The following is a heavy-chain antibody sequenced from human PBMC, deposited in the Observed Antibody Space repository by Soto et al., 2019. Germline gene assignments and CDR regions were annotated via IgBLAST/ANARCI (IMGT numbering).Heavy chain of an antibody. J-gene: IGHJ4*02. Sequence: EVRLVESGGGLVKPGGSLRLSCAASGFTFGTYSMSWVRQAPGKGLEWLSSISSTSSYIYYADSVKGRFTISRDNAKSSVYLQMQSLRAEVTAVYYCAKEKDFYDFLIESWGQGTRVTVSS. D-gene: IGHD3-3*01. CDR1: GFTFGTYS. CDR2: ISSTSSYI. CDR3: AKEKDFYDFLIES. V-gene: IGHV3-21*01.